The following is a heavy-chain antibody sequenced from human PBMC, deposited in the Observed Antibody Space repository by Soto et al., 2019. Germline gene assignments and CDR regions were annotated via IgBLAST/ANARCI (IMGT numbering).Heavy chain of an antibody. J-gene: IGHJ4*02. V-gene: IGHV4-31*03. D-gene: IGHD6-13*01. Sequence: SETLSLTCTVSGGSISSGGYYWSWIRQHPGKGLEWIGYIYYSGSTYYNPSLKSRVTISVDTSKNQFSLKLSSVTAADTAVYYCAREEQQLVLDWGQGTLVTVSS. CDR2: IYYSGST. CDR1: GGSISSGGYY. CDR3: AREEQQLVLD.